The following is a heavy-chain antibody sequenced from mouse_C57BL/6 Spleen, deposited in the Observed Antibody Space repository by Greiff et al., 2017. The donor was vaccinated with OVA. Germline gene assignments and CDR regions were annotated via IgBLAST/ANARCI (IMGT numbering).Heavy chain of an antibody. CDR1: GYSITSDY. V-gene: IGHV3-8*01. CDR2: ISYSGST. Sequence: EVQRVESGPGLAKPSQTLSLTCSVTGYSITSDYWNWLRKFPGNKLEYMGYISYSGSTYYNPSLKSRISITRDTSKNQYYLQLNSVTTEDTATYYWARYPGYGSSYWYFDVWGTGTTVTVSS. CDR3: ARYPGYGSSYWYFDV. J-gene: IGHJ1*03. D-gene: IGHD1-1*01.